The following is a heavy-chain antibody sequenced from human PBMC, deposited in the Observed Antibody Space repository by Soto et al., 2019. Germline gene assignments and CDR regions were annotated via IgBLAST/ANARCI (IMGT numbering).Heavy chain of an antibody. J-gene: IGHJ5*02. CDR1: GYSFTSYW. Sequence: GESLKISCQGSGYSFTSYWIRRVRQMPGKGLEWMGRIDPSDSYTNYSPSFQGHVTISADKSISTAYLQWSSLKASDTAMYYCATSRAVLWFGASPGFDPWGQGTLVTVSS. CDR3: ATSRAVLWFGASPGFDP. D-gene: IGHD3-10*01. CDR2: IDPSDSYT. V-gene: IGHV5-10-1*01.